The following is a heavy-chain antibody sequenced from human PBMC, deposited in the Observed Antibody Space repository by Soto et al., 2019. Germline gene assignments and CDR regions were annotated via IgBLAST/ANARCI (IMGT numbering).Heavy chain of an antibody. J-gene: IGHJ4*01. Sequence: KVTSKATGYKFTGYYMHWERQAPGQGLEWMGWINPNSGDTKYADKFQGRVTMTRDTSISTAYMELSSLTSDDTAMYYCAKASPVAGGSSTSLPYDYCGHGPLVTVSS. CDR3: AKASPVAGGSSTSLPYDY. V-gene: IGHV1-2*02. CDR2: INPNSGDT. D-gene: IGHD6-19*01. CDR1: GYKFTGYY.